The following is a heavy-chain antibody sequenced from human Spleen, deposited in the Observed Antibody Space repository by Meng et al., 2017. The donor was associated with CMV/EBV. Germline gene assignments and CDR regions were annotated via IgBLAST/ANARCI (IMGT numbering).Heavy chain of an antibody. J-gene: IGHJ4*02. CDR3: ARAPTQEYYYDSSGETPGY. Sequence: GESLKISCAASGFTFSSYAMSWVRQAPGKGLEWVSSISSSSSYIYYADSVKGRFTISRDNAKNSLYLQMNSLRAEDTAVYYCARAPTQEYYYDSSGETPGYWGQGTLVTVSS. V-gene: IGHV3-21*01. CDR2: ISSSSSYI. CDR1: GFTFSSYA. D-gene: IGHD3-22*01.